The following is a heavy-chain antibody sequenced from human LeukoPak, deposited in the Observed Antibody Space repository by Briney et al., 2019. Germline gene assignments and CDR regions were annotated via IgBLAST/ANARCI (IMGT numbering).Heavy chain of an antibody. CDR3: ARDMGLIVVVPEEDWFDP. V-gene: IGHV4-38-2*02. CDR1: GYSISSGYY. Sequence: KPSETLSLTCAVSGYSISSGYYWGWIRQPPGKGLEWIGSIYHSGSTYYNPSLKSRVTISVDTSKNQFSLKLSSVTAADTAVYYCARDMGLIVVVPEEDWFDPWGQGTLVTVSS. J-gene: IGHJ5*02. CDR2: IYHSGST. D-gene: IGHD2-2*01.